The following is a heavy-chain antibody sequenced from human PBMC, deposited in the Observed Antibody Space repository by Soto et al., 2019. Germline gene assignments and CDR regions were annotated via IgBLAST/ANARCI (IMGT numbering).Heavy chain of an antibody. CDR2: IYYSGST. J-gene: IGHJ4*02. CDR1: GGYISSYY. Sequence: SQMLPLSYTVSGGYISSYYWSWIRQPPGKGLEWIGYIYYSGSTNYNPSLKSRVTISVDTSKNQFSLKLSSVTAADTAVYYCAKWHSSGYGYFDYWGQGTLVTVSS. D-gene: IGHD3-22*01. CDR3: AKWHSSGYGYFDY. V-gene: IGHV4-59*08.